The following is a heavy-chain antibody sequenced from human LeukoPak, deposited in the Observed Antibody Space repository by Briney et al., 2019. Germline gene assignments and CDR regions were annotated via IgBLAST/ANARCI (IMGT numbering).Heavy chain of an antibody. CDR2: IRYDGTNK. V-gene: IGHV3-30*02. Sequence: GGSLRLSCAASGFTFSSYAMHWVRQAPGKGLEWVAFIRYDGTNKYYADSVKGRCAISRDNSKNTLYLQMNSLRAEDTAIYYCAKFPLGFDYSSSFFEFWGQETLVTVSP. D-gene: IGHD6-6*01. J-gene: IGHJ4*02. CDR1: GFTFSSYA. CDR3: AKFPLGFDYSSSFFEF.